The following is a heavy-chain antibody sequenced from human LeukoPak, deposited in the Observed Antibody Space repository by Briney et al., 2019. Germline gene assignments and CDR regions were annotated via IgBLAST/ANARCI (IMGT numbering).Heavy chain of an antibody. CDR1: GYTFTGYY. CDR2: INPNSGGT. CDR3: AGDRSSSWYDYGMDV. D-gene: IGHD6-13*01. V-gene: IGHV1-2*02. J-gene: IGHJ6*02. Sequence: GASVKVSCKASGYTFTGYYMHWVRQAPGQGLEWMGWINPNSGGTNYAQKFQGRVTMTRDTSISTAYMELSRLRSDDTAVYYCAGDRSSSWYDYGMDVWGQGTTVTVSS.